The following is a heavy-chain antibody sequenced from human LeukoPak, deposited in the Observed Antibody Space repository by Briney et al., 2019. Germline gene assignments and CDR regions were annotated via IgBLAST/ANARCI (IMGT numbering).Heavy chain of an antibody. CDR1: GYTFSSYG. V-gene: IGHV1-18*01. J-gene: IGHJ6*02. CDR2: ISPYNGNT. D-gene: IGHD5-18*01. CDR3: ARVRPPNIVDSVMDYKYYHDMDV. Sequence: ASVKVPCKASGYTFSSYGISWVRQAPGQGLEWMGWISPYNGNTEYGQKVQGRVTMTTDRPTTTASMELRSLRSDDTAMYYCARVRPPNIVDSVMDYKYYHDMDVWGQGTTVTVSS.